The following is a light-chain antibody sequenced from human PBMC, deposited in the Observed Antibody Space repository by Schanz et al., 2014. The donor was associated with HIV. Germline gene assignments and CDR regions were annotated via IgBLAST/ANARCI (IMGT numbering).Light chain of an antibody. V-gene: IGLV2-14*03. CDR2: DVF. CDR3: SSYTSSSTYV. Sequence: QSALTQPASVSGSPGQSVTISCTSTSSDFSRSDYVCWYQHHPGKAPKLLVYDVFVRPSGVSDRFSGSKSGNTASLTISGLQPEDGADYYCSSYTSSSTYVFGTGTKLTVL. J-gene: IGLJ1*01. CDR1: SSDFSRSDY.